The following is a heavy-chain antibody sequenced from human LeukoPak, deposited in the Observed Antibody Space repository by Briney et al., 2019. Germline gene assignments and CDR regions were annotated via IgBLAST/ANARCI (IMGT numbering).Heavy chain of an antibody. CDR3: ARDPDSSSPNWFDP. V-gene: IGHV3-21*01. D-gene: IGHD6-13*01. Sequence: GGSLRLSCAASGFTFSSYAMSWVRQAPGKGLEWVSSISSSSSYIYYADSVKGRFTISRDNVKNSLYLQMNSLRAEDTAVYYCARDPDSSSPNWFDPWGQGTLVTVSS. CDR1: GFTFSSYA. CDR2: ISSSSSYI. J-gene: IGHJ5*02.